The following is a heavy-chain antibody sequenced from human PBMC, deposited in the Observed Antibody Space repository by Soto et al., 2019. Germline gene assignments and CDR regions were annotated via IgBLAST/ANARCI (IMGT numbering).Heavy chain of an antibody. D-gene: IGHD2-21*02. CDR2: IYYSGST. Sequence: SETLSLTCTVSGGSISSSSYYWGWIRQPPGKGLEWIGSIYYSGSTYYNPSLKSRVTISVDTSKNQFSLKLSSVTAADTAVYYCARHPRDCLPQECFDPWGQGPLVTVSS. CDR3: ARHPRDCLPQECFDP. J-gene: IGHJ5*02. CDR1: GGSISSSSYY. V-gene: IGHV4-39*01.